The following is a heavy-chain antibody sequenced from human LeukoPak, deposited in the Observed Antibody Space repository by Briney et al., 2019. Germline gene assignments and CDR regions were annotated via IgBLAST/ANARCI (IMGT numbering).Heavy chain of an antibody. J-gene: IGHJ4*02. Sequence: GGSLRLSCAASGFTFGMYAMSWVRQAPGKGLEWVATLSGSGGSTYYADSVKGRFTISGDESKNTLSLQMNSLRPEDTAVYYCAKNAAGIVLMIYAPLDSWGQGTLVTVSS. V-gene: IGHV3-23*01. D-gene: IGHD2-8*01. CDR3: AKNAAGIVLMIYAPLDS. CDR1: GFTFGMYA. CDR2: LSGSGGST.